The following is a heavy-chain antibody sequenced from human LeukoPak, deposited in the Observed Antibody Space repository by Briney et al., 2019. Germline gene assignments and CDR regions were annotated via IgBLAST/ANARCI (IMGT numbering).Heavy chain of an antibody. CDR1: GFTFSSYW. CDR3: AREDYNWKQRRGLIDY. V-gene: IGHV3-7*01. D-gene: IGHD1-1*01. Sequence: GGSLRLSCAASGFTFSSYWMSWVRQAPGKGLEWEANIKQDGSEKYYVDSVKGRFTISRDNAKNSLYLQMNSLRAEDTAVYYCAREDYNWKQRRGLIDYWGQGTLVTVSS. CDR2: IKQDGSEK. J-gene: IGHJ4*02.